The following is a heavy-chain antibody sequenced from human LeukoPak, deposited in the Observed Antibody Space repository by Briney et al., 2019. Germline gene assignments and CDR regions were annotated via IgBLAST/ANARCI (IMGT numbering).Heavy chain of an antibody. CDR3: ARILSSSWYEYFHH. CDR2: IIPIFGTA. CDR1: GGXFSNYA. D-gene: IGHD6-19*01. V-gene: IGHV1-69*13. J-gene: IGHJ1*01. Sequence: SVKVSCKASGGXFSNYAISWVRQAPGQGLEWMGPIIPIFGTANYAQKFQGRVTITADESTSTAYMELSSLRSEDTAVYYCARILSSSWYEYFHHWGQGTLVTVSS.